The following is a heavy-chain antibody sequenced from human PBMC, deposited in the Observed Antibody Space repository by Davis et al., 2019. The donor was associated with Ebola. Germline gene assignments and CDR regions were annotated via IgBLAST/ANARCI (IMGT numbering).Heavy chain of an antibody. Sequence: AASVKVSCKASGGSFSSYGISWVRQAPGQGLEWMGGIIPIISAANYAQKFQGRVTITEDETTSTAYMELSSLRSEDTAVYYCTRDDPHYYDSSGYYQLDYWGQGTLVTVSS. D-gene: IGHD3-22*01. J-gene: IGHJ4*02. CDR3: TRDDPHYYDSSGYYQLDY. CDR2: IIPIISAA. CDR1: GGSFSSYG. V-gene: IGHV1-69*13.